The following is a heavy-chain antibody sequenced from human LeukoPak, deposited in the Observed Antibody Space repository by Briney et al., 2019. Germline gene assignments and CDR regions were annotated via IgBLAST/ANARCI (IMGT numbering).Heavy chain of an antibody. CDR1: GFTFSSYG. Sequence: GRSLRLSCAASGFTFSSYGMHWVRQAPGKGLEWAAVISYDGSNKYYADSVRGRFTISRDNSKNTLYLQMNSLRAEDTAVYYCAKDGHYYYYGMDVWGQGTTVTVSS. CDR2: ISYDGSNK. J-gene: IGHJ6*02. V-gene: IGHV3-30*18. CDR3: AKDGHYYYYGMDV.